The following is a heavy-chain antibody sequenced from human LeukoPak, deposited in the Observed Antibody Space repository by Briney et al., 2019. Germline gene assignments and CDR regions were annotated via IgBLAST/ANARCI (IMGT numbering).Heavy chain of an antibody. J-gene: IGHJ4*02. V-gene: IGHV3-30*04. CDR3: ASNSGYGEEYYFDY. CDR2: ISYDGSNK. D-gene: IGHD4-17*01. Sequence: GGSLRLSCAAPVFTSSSYAMHWVRPAPGEGLEWVAVISYDGSNKYYADSVKGRFTISRDNSKNTLYLQMNSLRAEDTAVYDCASNSGYGEEYYFDYWGQGTLVTASS. CDR1: VFTSSSYA.